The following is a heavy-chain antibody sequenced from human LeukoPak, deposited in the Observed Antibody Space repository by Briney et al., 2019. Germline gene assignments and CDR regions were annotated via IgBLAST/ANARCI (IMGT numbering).Heavy chain of an antibody. Sequence: PSETLSLTCAVYGGSLSGYYWSWIRQSPGKGLEWIGKINHGGSTNYNPSLKSRVTMSVDTSKNHFSLKLSSVTAADTAVYFCAREGRMSMGIEYWGQGNLVTVCS. D-gene: IGHD4/OR15-4a*01. CDR2: INHGGST. CDR3: AREGRMSMGIEY. J-gene: IGHJ4*02. V-gene: IGHV4-34*01. CDR1: GGSLSGYY.